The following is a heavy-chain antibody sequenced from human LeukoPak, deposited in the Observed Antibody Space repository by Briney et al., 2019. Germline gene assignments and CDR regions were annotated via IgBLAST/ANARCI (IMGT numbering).Heavy chain of an antibody. J-gene: IGHJ4*02. CDR2: ISGSGGST. CDR3: ANSLETGLWFGELLLNFDY. D-gene: IGHD3-10*01. V-gene: IGHV3-23*01. CDR1: GFTFSSYA. Sequence: GGSLRLSCAASGFTFSSYAMSWVRQAPGRGLEWVSAISGSGGSTYYADSVKGRFTISRDNSKNTLYLQMNSLRAEDTGVYYCANSLETGLWFGELLLNFDYWGQGTLVTVSS.